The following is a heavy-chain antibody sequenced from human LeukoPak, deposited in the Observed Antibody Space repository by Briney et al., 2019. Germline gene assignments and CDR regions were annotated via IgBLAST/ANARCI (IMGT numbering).Heavy chain of an antibody. CDR2: IYYSGST. CDR1: GGSISSYY. Sequence: SETPSLTCTVSGGSISSYYWSWIRQPPGKGLEWIGYIYYSGSTNYNPSLKSRVTISVDTSKNQFSLKLSSVTAADTAVYYCARHFEHYDFWSGYYFFDYWGQGTLVTVSS. V-gene: IGHV4-59*08. J-gene: IGHJ4*02. D-gene: IGHD3-3*01. CDR3: ARHFEHYDFWSGYYFFDY.